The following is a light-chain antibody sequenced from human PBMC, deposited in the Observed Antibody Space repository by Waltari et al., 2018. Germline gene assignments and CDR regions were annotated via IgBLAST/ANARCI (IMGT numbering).Light chain of an antibody. J-gene: IGKJ1*01. CDR2: HTS. Sequence: EIVLTQSPGTLSLSPGEIATLSCRASQGVGKYLAWYQQRPGQAPRLLPYHTSIRATGIPDRFSGSGYGTDFSLTISRLEPEDFAVYFCQKYDFLPATFGQGTTVEIK. V-gene: IGKV3-20*01. CDR1: QGVGKY. CDR3: QKYDFLPAT.